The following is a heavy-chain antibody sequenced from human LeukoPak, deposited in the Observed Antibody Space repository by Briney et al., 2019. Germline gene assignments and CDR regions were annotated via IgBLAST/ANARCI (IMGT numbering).Heavy chain of an antibody. Sequence: GGSLRLSCKVSGFNFGDYAMSWVRQAPGKGLEWVGFIRSKAYGGTTEYAASVKDRFTISRDDSKSIAYLQMNSLKTEDTAVYYCTREASPYTVSYWFDPWGQGTLVTVSS. CDR2: IRSKAYGGTT. D-gene: IGHD4-17*01. CDR3: TREASPYTVSYWFDP. CDR1: GFNFGDYA. J-gene: IGHJ5*02. V-gene: IGHV3-49*04.